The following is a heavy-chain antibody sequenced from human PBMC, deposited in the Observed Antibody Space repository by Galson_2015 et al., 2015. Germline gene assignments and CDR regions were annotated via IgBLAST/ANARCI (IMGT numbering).Heavy chain of an antibody. CDR2: ISSSSSTI. CDR3: ARGRITGFLSVYHAGHPSPNYCYGMDC. Sequence: SLRLSCAASGFTFSSYSMNWVRQAPGKGLEWVSYISSSSSTIYYADSVKGRFTISRDNAKNSLYLQMNRLRDEDTAVYYCARGRITGFLSVYHAGHPSPNYCYGMDCWGQSSAVTVSS. J-gene: IGHJ6*02. D-gene: IGHD3-3*01. CDR1: GFTFSSYS. V-gene: IGHV3-48*02.